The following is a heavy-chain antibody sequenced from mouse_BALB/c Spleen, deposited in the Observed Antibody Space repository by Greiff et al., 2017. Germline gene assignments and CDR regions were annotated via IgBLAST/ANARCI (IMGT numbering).Heavy chain of an antibody. CDR3: ARGYYGSSYYWYFDV. Sequence: VQLQESGAELVRPGVSVKISCKGSRYTFTDYAMHWVKQSHAKSLEWIGVISTYYGDASYNQKFKGKATMTVDKSSSTAYMELARLTSEDSAISYSARGYYGSSYYWYFDVWGAGTTVTVAS. CDR2: ISTYYGDA. J-gene: IGHJ1*01. D-gene: IGHD1-1*01. CDR1: RYTFTDYA. V-gene: IGHV1S137*01.